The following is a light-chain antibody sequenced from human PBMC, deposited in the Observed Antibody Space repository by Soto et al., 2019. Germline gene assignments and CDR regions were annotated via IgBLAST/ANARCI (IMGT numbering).Light chain of an antibody. V-gene: IGLV2-14*03. CDR1: SSDVGNYDY. J-gene: IGLJ1*01. CDR3: TSYTPSSTYV. Sequence: QSALTQPASVSGSPGQSITISCTGTSSDVGNYDYVSWYQQYPGKAPKLMIYAVSRRPSGVSNRFSGSKSGNTASLTISGLHADDAADYYCTSYTPSSTYVFGTGTKLTVL. CDR2: AVS.